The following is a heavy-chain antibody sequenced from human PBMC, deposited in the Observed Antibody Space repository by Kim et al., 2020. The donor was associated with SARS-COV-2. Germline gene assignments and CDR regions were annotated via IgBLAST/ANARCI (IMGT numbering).Heavy chain of an antibody. J-gene: IGHJ6*02. CDR2: IIPIFGTA. CDR1: GGTFSSYA. Sequence: SVKVSCKASGGTFSSYAISWVRQAPGQALEWMGGIIPIFGTANYAQKFQGRVTITADESTSTAYMELSSLRSEDTAVYYCARILTQPRYYGMDVWGQGTTVTVSS. V-gene: IGHV1-69*13. CDR3: ARILTQPRYYGMDV. D-gene: IGHD2-8*01.